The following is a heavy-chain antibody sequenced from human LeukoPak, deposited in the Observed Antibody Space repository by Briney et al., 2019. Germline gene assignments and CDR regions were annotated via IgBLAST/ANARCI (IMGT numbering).Heavy chain of an antibody. J-gene: IGHJ5*02. Sequence: SETLSLTCTVSGGSISSSSYYWGWIRQPPGKGLEWIGSIYYSGSTYYNPSLKSRVTISVDTSKNQFSLKLSSVTAADTAVYYCAREGVSSGYGPWGQGTLVTVSS. CDR3: AREGVSSGYGP. CDR1: GGSISSSSYY. V-gene: IGHV4-39*07. D-gene: IGHD3-22*01. CDR2: IYYSGST.